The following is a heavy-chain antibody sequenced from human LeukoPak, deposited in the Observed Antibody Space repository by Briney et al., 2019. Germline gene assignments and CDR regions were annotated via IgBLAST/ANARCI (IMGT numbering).Heavy chain of an antibody. CDR1: GFTFSSYN. V-gene: IGHV3-21*01. Sequence: GGSLRLSCAASGFTFSSYNMNWVRQAPGKGLEWVSSISSTSAYIYYADSVKGRFTISRDNANNSLYLQMNSLSAEDTAVYYCVRDRSRLIDFWGQGTLVTVSP. CDR3: VRDRSRLIDF. J-gene: IGHJ4*02. CDR2: ISSTSAYI. D-gene: IGHD3-22*01.